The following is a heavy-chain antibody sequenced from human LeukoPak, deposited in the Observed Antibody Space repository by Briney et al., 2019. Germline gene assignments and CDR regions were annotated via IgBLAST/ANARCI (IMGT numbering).Heavy chain of an antibody. Sequence: PGGSLRLSCVASGFRFSGYAIHWVRQAPGKGLEWVAVISYDGSNKYYADSVKGRFTISRDNSKNTLYLQMNSLRAEDTAVYYCANFASSGLGFDYWGQGTLVTVSS. D-gene: IGHD3-10*01. CDR3: ANFASSGLGFDY. CDR2: ISYDGSNK. V-gene: IGHV3-30*04. J-gene: IGHJ4*02. CDR1: GFRFSGYA.